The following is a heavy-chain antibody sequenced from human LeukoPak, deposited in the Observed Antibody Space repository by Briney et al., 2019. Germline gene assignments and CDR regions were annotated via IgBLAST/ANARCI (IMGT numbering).Heavy chain of an antibody. J-gene: IGHJ5*02. V-gene: IGHV4-4*07. CDR1: GSSISNYY. CDR2: IYSSGST. Sequence: SETLSLTCIVSGSSISNYYWSWIRQPAGKGLEWIGRIYSSGSTNYNPSLKSRVTMSLDTSKNQFSLKLSSVTAADTAVYYCASRCRRTSCYKGFDPWGQGTLVTVSS. CDR3: ASRCRRTSCYKGFDP. D-gene: IGHD2-2*02.